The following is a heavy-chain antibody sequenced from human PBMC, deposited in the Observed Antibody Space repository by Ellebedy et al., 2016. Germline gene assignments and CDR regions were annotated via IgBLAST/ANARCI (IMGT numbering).Heavy chain of an antibody. V-gene: IGHV3-7*03. J-gene: IGHJ6*02. CDR1: GFTFTMYW. D-gene: IGHD3-10*01. CDR3: VREGVLLGKGHYYALDV. Sequence: GGSLRLXXAASGFTFTMYWMSWVRQAPGKGLEWVANIKEDGTETNYAESMKGRFTISRDNAKNSVYLQMNSLRGDDTAVYNCVREGVLLGKGHYYALDVWGQGTTVTVSS. CDR2: IKEDGTET.